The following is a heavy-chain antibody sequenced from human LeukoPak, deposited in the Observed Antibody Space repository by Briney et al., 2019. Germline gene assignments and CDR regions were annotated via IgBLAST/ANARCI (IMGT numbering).Heavy chain of an antibody. V-gene: IGHV4-30-2*01. CDR3: ARDLGGHDR. J-gene: IGHJ5*02. CDR2: ISHTGST. Sequence: SETLSLTCTVSDGSISSGGFFWTWIRQPPGKGLEWIGYISHTGSTYYNPSLKSRVTISIDRSKNQFSLKVSSVTVADTAVYYCARDLGGHDRWGQGTLVTVSS. D-gene: IGHD3-16*01. CDR1: DGSISSGGFF.